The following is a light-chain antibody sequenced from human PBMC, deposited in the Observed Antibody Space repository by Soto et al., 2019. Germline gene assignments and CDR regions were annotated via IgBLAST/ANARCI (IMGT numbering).Light chain of an antibody. J-gene: IGLJ2*01. Sequence: QSVVTQEPSLTVSPGGTVTLTCASSTGAVTSGHYPFWFQQKPGQAPRTLIYDTNAKHSWTPARFSGSLLGGKAALTLSGAQPEDEADYFCLVSYSDYMRFGGGTKLTVL. CDR3: LVSYSDYMR. CDR1: TGAVTSGHY. V-gene: IGLV7-46*01. CDR2: DTN.